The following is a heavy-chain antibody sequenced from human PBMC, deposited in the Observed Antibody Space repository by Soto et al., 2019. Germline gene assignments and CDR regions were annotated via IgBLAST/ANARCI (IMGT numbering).Heavy chain of an antibody. CDR2: INPSGGST. V-gene: IGHV1-46*01. CDR3: ATDTRQAMAKISRDYYFDC. D-gene: IGHD2-2*01. CDR1: GYTFTTYQ. J-gene: IGHJ4*02. Sequence: ASVKVSCKASGYTFTTYQIHWVRQAPGQGLEWMGTINPSGGSTSYAQRFQGRVTMTRDTSTSTAYMALSSLRSEDTAVYYCATDTRQAMAKISRDYYFDCWGQGTLVSVSS.